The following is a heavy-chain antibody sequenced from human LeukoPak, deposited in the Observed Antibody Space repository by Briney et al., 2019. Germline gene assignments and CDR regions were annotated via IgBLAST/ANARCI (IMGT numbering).Heavy chain of an antibody. Sequence: SETLSLTCTVSGGSVSSYYWSWIRQPAGQGLEWIGRIYTSGSTNYNPSLKSRVTMSVDTSRNQFSLKLSSVTAADTAVYYCARGVSLGNWFDPWGQGTLVTVSS. V-gene: IGHV4-4*07. CDR2: IYTSGST. CDR1: GGSVSSYY. D-gene: IGHD7-27*01. CDR3: ARGVSLGNWFDP. J-gene: IGHJ5*02.